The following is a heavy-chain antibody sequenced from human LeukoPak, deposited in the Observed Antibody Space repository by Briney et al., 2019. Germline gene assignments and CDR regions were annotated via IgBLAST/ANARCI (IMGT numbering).Heavy chain of an antibody. V-gene: IGHV3-11*04. CDR2: ISSSGSTI. J-gene: IGHJ4*02. CDR3: ARVREPIIAVAGRFDY. CDR1: GFTFSDYY. Sequence: NPGGSLRLSCAASGFTFSDYYMSWIRQAPGKGLEWVSYISSSGSTIYYADSVKGRFTISRDNAKNSLYLQMNSLRAEDTAVYYCARVREPIIAVAGRFDYWGQGTLVTVSS. D-gene: IGHD6-19*01.